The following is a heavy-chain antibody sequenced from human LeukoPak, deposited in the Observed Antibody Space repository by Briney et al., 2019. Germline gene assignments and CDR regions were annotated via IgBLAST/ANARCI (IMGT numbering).Heavy chain of an antibody. D-gene: IGHD6-6*01. V-gene: IGHV4-4*07. CDR3: ARHRAYSSSSPFDY. J-gene: IGHJ4*02. Sequence: SETLSLTCTVSGGSISSYYWSWIRQPAGKGLEWIGRIYTSGSTNYNPSLKSRVTMSVDTSKNQFSLKLSSVTAADTAVYYCARHRAYSSSSPFDYWGQGTLVTVSS. CDR1: GGSISSYY. CDR2: IYTSGST.